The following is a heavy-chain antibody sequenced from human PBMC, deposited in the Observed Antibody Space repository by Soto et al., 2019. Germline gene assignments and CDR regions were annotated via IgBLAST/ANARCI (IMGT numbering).Heavy chain of an antibody. CDR3: AREGGGPTVTRLDAFDI. Sequence: ASVKVSCKASGYTFTSYGISWVRQAPGQGLEWMGWISAYNGNTNYAQKLQGRVTMTTDTSTSTAYMELRSLRSDDTAVYYCAREGGGPTVTRLDAFDIWGQGTMVTVSS. D-gene: IGHD4-17*01. J-gene: IGHJ3*02. CDR1: GYTFTSYG. CDR2: ISAYNGNT. V-gene: IGHV1-18*01.